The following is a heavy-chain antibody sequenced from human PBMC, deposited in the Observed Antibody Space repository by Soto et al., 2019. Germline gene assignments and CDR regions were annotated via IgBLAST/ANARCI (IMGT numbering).Heavy chain of an antibody. CDR1: GYSFTSYW. D-gene: IGHD3-10*01. Sequence: GGSLKISCKGSGYSFTSYWIGWVRQMPGKGLEWMGIIYPGDSDTRYSPSFQGQVTISADKSISTAYLQWSSLKASDTAMYYCARLYESYGSGSYLDVWGQGTTVTVSS. CDR3: ARLYESYGSGSYLDV. J-gene: IGHJ6*02. V-gene: IGHV5-51*01. CDR2: IYPGDSDT.